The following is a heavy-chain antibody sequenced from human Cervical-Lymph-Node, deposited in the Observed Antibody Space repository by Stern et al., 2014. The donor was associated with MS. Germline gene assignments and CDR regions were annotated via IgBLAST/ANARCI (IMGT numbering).Heavy chain of an antibody. V-gene: IGHV4-30-4*01. CDR1: GDSINSGYFH. CDR2: TYYCGRN. J-gene: IGHJ4*02. Sequence: QVQLQESGPELVKPSETLSLTCTVSGDSINSGYFHWSWVRQSPGKGLEGIGYTYYCGRNYHNASLKRRLNIANTTSKKQFYLSLTSVTAADTDLYYCAGMKTGLRENRGFDFWGQGTQVTVSS. D-gene: IGHD4-17*01. CDR3: AGMKTGLRENRGFDF.